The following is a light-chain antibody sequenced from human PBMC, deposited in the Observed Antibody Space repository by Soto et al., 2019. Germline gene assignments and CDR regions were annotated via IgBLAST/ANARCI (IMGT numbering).Light chain of an antibody. CDR3: GSHTSTGTYVL. Sequence: QPVLTQPASVSGSPGQSIAISCTGTSSDIGGYRYVSWYQQYSGKAPKLIIHEVTNRPSGVSDRFTGSKSGNTASLTISGLQADDEADYYCGSHTSTGTYVLFGGGTKLTVL. V-gene: IGLV2-14*01. CDR1: SSDIGGYRY. J-gene: IGLJ2*01. CDR2: EVT.